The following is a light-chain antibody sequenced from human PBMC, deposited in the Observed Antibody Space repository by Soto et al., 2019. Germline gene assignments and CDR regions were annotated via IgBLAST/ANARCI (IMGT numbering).Light chain of an antibody. V-gene: IGLV2-14*01. Sequence: QSALTQPASVSGSPGQSITISCTGTSSDVGGYNYVSWYQQHPGKAPKLMIYDVTNRPSGVSNRFSGSKSGNTASLTISGLQAEDAAAYYCNSYTSSTTVVFGGGTKLTVL. J-gene: IGLJ2*01. CDR1: SSDVGGYNY. CDR3: NSYTSSTTVV. CDR2: DVT.